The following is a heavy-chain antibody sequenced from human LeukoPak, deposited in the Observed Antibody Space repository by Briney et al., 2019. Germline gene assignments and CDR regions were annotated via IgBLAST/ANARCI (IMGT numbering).Heavy chain of an antibody. CDR2: INSRSDTI. CDR3: ARTYPAFGYAGDY. D-gene: IGHD5-12*01. J-gene: IGHJ4*02. CDR1: GFTFRDYN. V-gene: IGHV3-48*04. Sequence: GGSLRLSCGASGFTFRDYNMNWIRHSPGKGLEWVSFINSRSDTIYYADSVKGRFTASRDNPKSSMYLQMDGLRAEDTAIYFCARTYPAFGYAGDYGGRGPPVPVSS.